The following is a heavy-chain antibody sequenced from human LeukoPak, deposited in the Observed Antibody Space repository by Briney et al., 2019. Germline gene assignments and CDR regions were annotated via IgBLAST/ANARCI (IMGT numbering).Heavy chain of an antibody. D-gene: IGHD6-13*01. CDR1: GFTFSSYA. CDR2: ISGSGGST. J-gene: IGHJ4*02. V-gene: IGHV3-23*01. Sequence: GGSLRLSCAASGFTFSSYAMSWVRQAPGKGLEWVSAISGSGGSTYYADSVKGRFTISRDNSKNTLYLQMNSLRAEDTAVYYCAKDRRPDVVVAAGIDYWGQGTLVTVSS. CDR3: AKDRRPDVVVAAGIDY.